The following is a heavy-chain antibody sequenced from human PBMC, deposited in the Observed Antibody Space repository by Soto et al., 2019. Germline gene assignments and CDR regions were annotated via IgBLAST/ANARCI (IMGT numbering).Heavy chain of an antibody. CDR1: GYSFTSYW. CDR3: ARQGTVLSSVVVSSDAFDI. V-gene: IGHV5-51*01. J-gene: IGHJ3*02. D-gene: IGHD3-22*01. Sequence: GESLKISCKGSGYSFTSYWIGWVRQMPGKGLEWMGIIYPGDSDTRYSPSFQGQVTISADKSISTAYLQWSSLKASDTAMYYCARQGTVLSSVVVSSDAFDIWGQGTMVTVSS. CDR2: IYPGDSDT.